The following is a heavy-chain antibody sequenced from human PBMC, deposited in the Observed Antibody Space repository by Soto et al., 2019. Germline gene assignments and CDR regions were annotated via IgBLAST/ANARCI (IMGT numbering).Heavy chain of an antibody. Sequence: SETLSLTCTVSGDSVSSADYYWSWIRQPPGEGLEWIGHIYYSGSTYYTPSLRGRVTISVDTSKNQFSLNLNSVTAADTAVYYCVRDRGSSWMYKWFDPWGQGTQVTVSS. J-gene: IGHJ5*02. CDR3: VRDRGSSWMYKWFDP. D-gene: IGHD2-2*01. CDR2: IYYSGST. V-gene: IGHV4-30-4*01. CDR1: GDSVSSADYY.